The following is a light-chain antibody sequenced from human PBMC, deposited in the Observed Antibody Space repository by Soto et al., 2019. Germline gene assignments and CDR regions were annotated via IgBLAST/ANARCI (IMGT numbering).Light chain of an antibody. J-gene: IGKJ4*01. CDR2: AAS. V-gene: IGKV1-39*01. Sequence: IQMTQSPSSLSAFVGDRVTITCRASESISNYLNWYQQKPGKAPKLLIYAASSLQSGVPSRFSGSGSGTDFTLTISSLQPKDFETYYCQQSYSTPLTFGGGTKVEI. CDR1: ESISNY. CDR3: QQSYSTPLT.